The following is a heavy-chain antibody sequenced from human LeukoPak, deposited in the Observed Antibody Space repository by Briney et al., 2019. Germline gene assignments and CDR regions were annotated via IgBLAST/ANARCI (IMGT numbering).Heavy chain of an antibody. D-gene: IGHD5-18*01. CDR2: INPNSGGT. CDR1: GYTFTGYY. CDR3: ARVGYSYGSHTFDI. V-gene: IGHV1-2*02. J-gene: IGHJ3*02. Sequence: ASVKVSCKASGYTFTGYYMHWVRQAPGQGLEWMEWINPNSGGTNYAQKFQGRVTMTRDTSISTAYMELSRLRSDDTAVYYCARVGYSYGSHTFDIWGQGTMVTVSS.